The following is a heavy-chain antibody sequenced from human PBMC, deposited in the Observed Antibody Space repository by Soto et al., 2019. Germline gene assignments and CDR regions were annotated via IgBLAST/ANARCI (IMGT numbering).Heavy chain of an antibody. CDR3: ARIPLGLEWLLKYYYYYGMDV. CDR2: INHSGST. CDR1: GGSFSGYY. V-gene: IGHV4-34*01. D-gene: IGHD3-3*01. Sequence: SETLSLTCAVYGGSFSGYYWSWIRQPPGKGLEWIGEINHSGSTNYNPSLKSRVTISVDTSKNQFSLKLSSVTAADTAVYYCARIPLGLEWLLKYYYYYGMDVWGQGTTVTV. J-gene: IGHJ6*02.